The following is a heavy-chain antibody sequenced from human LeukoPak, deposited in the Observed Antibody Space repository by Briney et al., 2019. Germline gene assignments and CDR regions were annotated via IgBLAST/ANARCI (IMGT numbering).Heavy chain of an antibody. J-gene: IGHJ6*02. D-gene: IGHD5-18*01. CDR3: ARDKGYSYGVGASASYYYYGMDV. Sequence: ASVKVSCKASGYTFTSYDINWVRQATGQGLEWMGWMNPNSGNTGYAQKFQGRVTMTRNTSISTAYMELSSLRSEDTALYYCARDKGYSYGVGASASYYYYGMDVWGQGTTVTVSS. V-gene: IGHV1-8*01. CDR2: MNPNSGNT. CDR1: GYTFTSYD.